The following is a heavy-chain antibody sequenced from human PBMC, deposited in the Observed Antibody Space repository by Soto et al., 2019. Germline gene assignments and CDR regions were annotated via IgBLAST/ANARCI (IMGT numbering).Heavy chain of an antibody. D-gene: IGHD4-4*01. Sequence: GASVKFSCKASEYTFTSYAMHWVRQAPGQSLDCMGWINDGNGNTKYSQKFQGRVTITRDTSASTAYMERSSLRSEDTAVYYCARELQGLYYFDYWGLGTLVTVSS. CDR2: INDGNGNT. V-gene: IGHV1-3*01. CDR3: ARELQGLYYFDY. J-gene: IGHJ4*02. CDR1: EYTFTSYA.